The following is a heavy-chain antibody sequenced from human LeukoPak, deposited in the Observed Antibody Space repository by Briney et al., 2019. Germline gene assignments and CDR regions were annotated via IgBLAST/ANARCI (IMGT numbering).Heavy chain of an antibody. J-gene: IGHJ4*02. D-gene: IGHD6-25*01. CDR1: GGSISGSKT. CDR3: ARVLTAAGLDF. V-gene: IGHV4-39*07. Sequence: PSETLSLTCSVSGGSISGSKTWGWVRQPPGKGPEWIGNIHNDGRNAPSPSLKSRVTMSLDTSTNQFSLKVNSVTAADTAFYYCARVLTAAGLDFWGQGVLVSIPS. CDR2: IHNDGRN.